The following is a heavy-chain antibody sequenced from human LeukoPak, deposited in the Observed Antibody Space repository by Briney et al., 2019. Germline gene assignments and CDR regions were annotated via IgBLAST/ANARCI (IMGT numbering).Heavy chain of an antibody. CDR3: ARVASSSSDY. V-gene: IGHV4-59*01. Sequence: PSETLSLTCTVSGGSISSYYWSWIRQPPGKGLEWIGYIYYSGSTNYNPSLKSRVTISVDTSKSQFSLKLSSVTAADTAVYYCARVASSSSDYWGQGTLVTVSS. CDR2: IYYSGST. J-gene: IGHJ4*02. CDR1: GGSISSYY. D-gene: IGHD6-13*01.